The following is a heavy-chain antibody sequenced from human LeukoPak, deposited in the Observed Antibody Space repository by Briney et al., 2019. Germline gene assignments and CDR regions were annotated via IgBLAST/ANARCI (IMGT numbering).Heavy chain of an antibody. CDR2: IYTSGST. CDR1: GGSISSNY. Sequence: SETLSLTCTVSGGSISSNYWSWIRQPAGKGLEWIGRIYTSGSTNYNPSLKSRVAMSVDTSKNQFSLKLSSGTAADTAVNYCARRRGSGSYYYFDYWGQGTLVTVSS. J-gene: IGHJ4*02. D-gene: IGHD3-10*01. V-gene: IGHV4-4*07. CDR3: ARRRGSGSYYYFDY.